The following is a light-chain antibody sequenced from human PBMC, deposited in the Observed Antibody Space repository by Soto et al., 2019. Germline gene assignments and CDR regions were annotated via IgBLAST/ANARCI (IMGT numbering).Light chain of an antibody. J-gene: IGKJ1*01. V-gene: IGKV1-5*03. CDR3: LQYYSYWT. Sequence: DIHMTQSPSTLSASVGDRVTITCRASQSISSWLAWYQQKPGKAPKLLIYKASSLESGVPARFSRSGSLTDFATTLSSLPPDDFASYYCLQYYSYWTFGQGTKVDIK. CDR1: QSISSW. CDR2: KAS.